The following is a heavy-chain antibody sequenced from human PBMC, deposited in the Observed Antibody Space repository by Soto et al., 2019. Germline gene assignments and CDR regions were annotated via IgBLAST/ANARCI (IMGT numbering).Heavy chain of an antibody. CDR2: IIPLFGTA. V-gene: IGHV1-69*13. CDR1: GGTFSSYA. D-gene: IGHD5-18*01. Sequence: SVKVSCKASGGTFSSYAISWVRQAPGQGLEWMGGIIPLFGTANYAQKFQGRVTITADESTTTAYVELSSLRSEDTAVYYCARGVMVTGKHVDYYGMDVWGQGTTVTVSS. J-gene: IGHJ6*02. CDR3: ARGVMVTGKHVDYYGMDV.